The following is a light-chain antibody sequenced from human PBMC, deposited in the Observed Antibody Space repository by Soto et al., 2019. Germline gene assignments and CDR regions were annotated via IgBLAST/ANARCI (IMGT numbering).Light chain of an antibody. CDR1: QDIINY. Sequence: DIQMTQSPSSLSASVGDRVTITCQASQDIINYLNWYQQKPGKAPKLLIYDASNLETGVPSRFSGSGSGTDFTFTISSLPPEDIATYYCQQYDNLPPYTFGQGTKVDIK. CDR2: DAS. J-gene: IGKJ2*01. V-gene: IGKV1-33*01. CDR3: QQYDNLPPYT.